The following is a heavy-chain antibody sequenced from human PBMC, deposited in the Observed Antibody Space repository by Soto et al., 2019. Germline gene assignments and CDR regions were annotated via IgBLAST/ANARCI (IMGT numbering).Heavy chain of an antibody. CDR3: ASDPICCRYGMDA. D-gene: IGHD2-2*01. J-gene: IGHJ6*02. CDR1: GYTFTSYY. V-gene: IGHV1-46*01. Sequence: SVEVSWKASGYTFTSYYVQSVRQAPGQGLEWMGIINPSGGSASYAQKFQGRVTMTMDTSTSTVYMHLSSLPPADPAVSYCASDPICCRYGMDARGQRPTVTAYS. CDR2: INPSGGSA.